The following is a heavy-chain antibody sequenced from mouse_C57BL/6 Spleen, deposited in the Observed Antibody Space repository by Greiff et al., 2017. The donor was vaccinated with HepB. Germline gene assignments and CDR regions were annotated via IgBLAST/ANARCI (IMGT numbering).Heavy chain of an antibody. CDR1: GYTFTSYW. V-gene: IGHV1-53*01. CDR2: INPSNGGT. CDR3: ARTMVTTRNWFAY. D-gene: IGHD2-2*01. Sequence: QVQLQQSGTELVKPGASVKLSCKASGYTFTSYWMHWVKQRPGQGLEWIGNINPSNGGTNYNEKFKSKATLTVDKSSSTAYMQLSSLTSEDSAVYYCARTMVTTRNWFAYWGQGTLVTVSA. J-gene: IGHJ3*01.